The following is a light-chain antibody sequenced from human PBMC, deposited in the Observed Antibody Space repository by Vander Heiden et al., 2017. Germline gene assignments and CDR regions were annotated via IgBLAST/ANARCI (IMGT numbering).Light chain of an antibody. CDR3: QQYDSTPFT. CDR2: WAS. Sequence: VMTQSPASLAGPPAKAATISGTATHIVLYSSNSKTYLAWYQQKPGQPPKLLIYWASTRQSGVPDRFSGSGSGTDFTLTISSLHAEDVAVYYCQQYDSTPFTFGHGTNVDIK. V-gene: IGKV4-1*01. J-gene: IGKJ3*01. CDR1: HIVLYSSNSKTY.